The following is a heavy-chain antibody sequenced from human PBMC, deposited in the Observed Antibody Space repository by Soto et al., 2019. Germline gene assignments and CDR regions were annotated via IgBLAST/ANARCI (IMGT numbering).Heavy chain of an antibody. V-gene: IGHV4-31*03. CDR2: IYYSGST. D-gene: IGHD3-3*01. CDR1: GGSISSGGFY. J-gene: IGHJ5*02. CDR3: ARGESYYDFWSGYYTGPWFDP. Sequence: SETLSLTCTVSGGSISSGGFYWSWIRQHPGKGLEWIGYIYYSGSTYYNPSLKSRVTISVDTSKNQFSLKLSSVTAADTAVYYCARGESYYDFWSGYYTGPWFDPWGQGTLVTVSS.